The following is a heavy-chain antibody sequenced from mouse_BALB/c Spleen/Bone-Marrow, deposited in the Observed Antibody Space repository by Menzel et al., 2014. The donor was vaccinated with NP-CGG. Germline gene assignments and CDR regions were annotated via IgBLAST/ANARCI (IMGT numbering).Heavy chain of an antibody. D-gene: IGHD2-1*01. CDR2: IWAGGST. CDR1: GFSLTSYG. V-gene: IGHV2-9*02. J-gene: IGHJ3*01. Sequence: VQLVESGPGLVAPSQSLSITCTVSGFSLTSYGVHWVRQPPGKGLEWLGVIWAGGSTNYNSALMSRLSISKDNSKSQDFLKMNRLQTDDSAMYYCARDNGNFFAYWGQGTLVTVSA. CDR3: ARDNGNFFAY.